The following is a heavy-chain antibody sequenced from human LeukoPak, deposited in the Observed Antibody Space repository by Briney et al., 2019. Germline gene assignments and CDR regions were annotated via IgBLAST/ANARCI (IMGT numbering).Heavy chain of an antibody. J-gene: IGHJ4*02. CDR2: ISSSSSTI. CDR1: GFTFSSYS. D-gene: IGHD5-24*01. CDR3: ARDRRDGYNVLDY. Sequence: GGSLRLSCAASGFTFSSYSMNWVRQAPGKGLEWVSYISSSSSTIYYADSVKGRFTISRDNAKNSLYLQMNSLRAEDTAMYYCARDRRDGYNVLDYWGQRTLVAVSS. V-gene: IGHV3-48*01.